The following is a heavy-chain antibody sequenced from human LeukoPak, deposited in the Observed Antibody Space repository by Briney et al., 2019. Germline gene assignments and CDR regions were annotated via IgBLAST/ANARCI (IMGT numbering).Heavy chain of an antibody. D-gene: IGHD3-22*01. CDR3: ASHHYYDSSGLDDYFDY. J-gene: IGHJ4*02. CDR1: GFTFSSYA. Sequence: PGGSLRLSCAASGFTFSSYAMSWVRQAPGKGLEWVSAISGSGGSTYYADSVKGRFTISRDNSKNTLYLQMNGLRAEDTAVYYCASHHYYDSSGLDDYFDYWGQGTLVTVSS. V-gene: IGHV3-23*01. CDR2: ISGSGGST.